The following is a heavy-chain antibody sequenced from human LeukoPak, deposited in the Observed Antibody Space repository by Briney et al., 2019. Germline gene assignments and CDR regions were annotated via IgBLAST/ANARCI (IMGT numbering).Heavy chain of an antibody. CDR3: ARGMAAAGSRYYYYGMDV. D-gene: IGHD6-13*01. CDR2: ISGSGVKT. V-gene: IGHV3-23*01. CDR1: GLTFGSYA. Sequence: GGSLRLSCAASGLTFGSYAMNWVRQAPGKGLEWVSAISGSGVKTYYSDSVKGRFTISRDNSKNTLYLQMNSLRAEDTAVYYCARGMAAAGSRYYYYGMDVWGQGTTVTVSS. J-gene: IGHJ6*02.